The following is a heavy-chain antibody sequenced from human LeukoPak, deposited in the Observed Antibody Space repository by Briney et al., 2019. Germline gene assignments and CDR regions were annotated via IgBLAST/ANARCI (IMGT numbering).Heavy chain of an antibody. J-gene: IGHJ4*02. CDR1: GFTFSSYS. Sequence: PGGSLRLSCAASGFTFSSYSMNWVRQAPGKGLEWVSYISSSSSTIYYADSVKGRFTISRDNAKNSLYLQMNSLRAEDTAVYYCARVLTRYYYGSSGYTDYWGQGTLVTVSS. V-gene: IGHV3-48*01. CDR2: ISSSSSTI. D-gene: IGHD3-22*01. CDR3: ARVLTRYYYGSSGYTDY.